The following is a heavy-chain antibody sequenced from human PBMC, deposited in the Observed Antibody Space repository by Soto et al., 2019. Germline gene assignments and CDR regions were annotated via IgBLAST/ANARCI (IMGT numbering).Heavy chain of an antibody. CDR1: GFTVSSNY. D-gene: IGHD3-10*01. J-gene: IGHJ6*02. CDR2: IYSGGST. Sequence: GGSLRHSCAASGFTVSSNYMSWVRQAPGKGLEWVSVIYSGGSTYYADSVKGRFTISRDNSKNTLYLQMNSLRAEDTAVYYCASDYGSGSPGSNYYYYGMDVWGQGTTVTVSS. V-gene: IGHV3-66*01. CDR3: ASDYGSGSPGSNYYYYGMDV.